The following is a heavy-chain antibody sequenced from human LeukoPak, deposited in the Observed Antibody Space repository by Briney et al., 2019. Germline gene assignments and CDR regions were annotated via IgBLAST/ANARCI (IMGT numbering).Heavy chain of an antibody. CDR1: GYTFTSYD. Sequence: GASVTVSCKASGYTFTSYDMHWVRQAPGQGLEWMGKINPSGGSTSYAQKFQGRVTMTRDMSTSTVYMELNSLRSEDTAFYYCATDHSMANTAWWFDPWGQGTLVTVSS. V-gene: IGHV1-46*01. CDR3: ATDHSMANTAWWFDP. CDR2: INPSGGST. J-gene: IGHJ5*02. D-gene: IGHD5-24*01.